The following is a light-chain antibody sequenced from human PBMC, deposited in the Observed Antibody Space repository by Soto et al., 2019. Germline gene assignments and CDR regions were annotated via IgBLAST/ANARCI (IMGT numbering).Light chain of an antibody. CDR1: QSVSSSY. J-gene: IGKJ2*01. CDR2: GAS. V-gene: IGKV3-20*01. Sequence: EIVLTQSPGTLSLSPGERATLPCRASQSVSSSYLAWYQQKPGQAPRLLIYGASSRATGIPDRFSGSGSGTDFTLTISRLEPEDFAVYYCQQYGYTFGQGTKVDIK. CDR3: QQYGYT.